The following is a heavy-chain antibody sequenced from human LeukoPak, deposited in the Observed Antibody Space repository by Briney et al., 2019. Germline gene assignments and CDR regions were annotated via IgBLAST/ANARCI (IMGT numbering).Heavy chain of an antibody. D-gene: IGHD3-22*01. J-gene: IGHJ4*02. CDR3: ARIGYYDSSGLY. CDR2: ISYDGSNK. Sequence: GRSLRLSCAASGFTFSSYAMHWVRQAPGKGLEWVAVISYDGSNKYYADSVKGRFTISRDNSKNTLYLQMNSLRAEDTAVYYCARIGYYDSSGLYWGQGTLVTASS. CDR1: GFTFSSYA. V-gene: IGHV3-30-3*01.